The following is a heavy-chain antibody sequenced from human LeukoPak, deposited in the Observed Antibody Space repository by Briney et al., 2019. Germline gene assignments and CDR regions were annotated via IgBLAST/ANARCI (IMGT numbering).Heavy chain of an antibody. CDR3: ARVRAAGLRGPDAFDI. J-gene: IGHJ3*02. CDR2: ISYDGSNK. CDR1: GFTFSNAW. V-gene: IGHV3-30-3*01. Sequence: GGSLRLSCAASGFTFSNAWMSWVRQAPGKGLEWVAVISYDGSNKYYADSVKGRFTISRDNSKNTLYLQMNSLRAEDTAVYYCARVRAAGLRGPDAFDIWGQGTMVTVSS. D-gene: IGHD6-13*01.